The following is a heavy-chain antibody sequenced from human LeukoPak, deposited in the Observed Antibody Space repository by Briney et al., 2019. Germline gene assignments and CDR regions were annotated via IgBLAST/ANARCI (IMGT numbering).Heavy chain of an antibody. Sequence: GGSLRLSCAASGFTSSNYGMTWVRQAPGKGLEWVSTISGSGGNTYYADSVKGRFTISRDNSKNTLYLQMNGLRAEDTAVYYCAKDKWGARYGSGTQGYMDVWGKGTTVTISS. CDR3: AKDKWGARYGSGTQGYMDV. J-gene: IGHJ6*03. CDR2: ISGSGGNT. V-gene: IGHV3-23*01. CDR1: GFTSSNYG. D-gene: IGHD3-10*01.